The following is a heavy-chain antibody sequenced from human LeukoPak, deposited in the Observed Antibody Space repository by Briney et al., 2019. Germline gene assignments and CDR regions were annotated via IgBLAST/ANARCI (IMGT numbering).Heavy chain of an antibody. Sequence: SVTVSCKSSGGTFSSYAISWVRQAPGQGLEWMGGIIPIFGTANYAQKFQGRVTITTDESTSTAYMELSSLRSEDTAVYYCAVSSGSYLSPDYWGQGTLVTVSS. J-gene: IGHJ4*02. V-gene: IGHV1-69*05. D-gene: IGHD1-26*01. CDR1: GGTFSSYA. CDR2: IIPIFGTA. CDR3: AVSSGSYLSPDY.